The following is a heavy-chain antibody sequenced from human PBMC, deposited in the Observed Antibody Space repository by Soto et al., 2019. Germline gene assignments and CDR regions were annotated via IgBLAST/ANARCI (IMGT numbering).Heavy chain of an antibody. V-gene: IGHV1-69*13. CDR2: VIPIFGTA. Sequence: GASVKVSCKASGGTFSSYAISWVRQAPGQGLEWMGGVIPIFGTANYAQKFQGRVTITADESTSTAYMELSSLRSEDTAVYYCASCVGYSSSWWYNWFDPWGQGTLVTVSS. CDR3: ASCVGYSSSWWYNWFDP. D-gene: IGHD6-13*01. J-gene: IGHJ5*02. CDR1: GGTFSSYA.